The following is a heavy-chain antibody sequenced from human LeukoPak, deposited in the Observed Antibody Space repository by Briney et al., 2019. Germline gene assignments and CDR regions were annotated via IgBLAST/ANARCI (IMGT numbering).Heavy chain of an antibody. CDR2: ISSSRSYI. Sequence: GGSLRLSCAASGFIFSSYSMNWVRQAPGKGLEWVSFISSSRSYIYYADSVKGRFTISRDNAKNSLYLQMNSLRAEDTAVYYCARFIAAPYYFDYWGRGTLVTVSS. D-gene: IGHD6-13*01. V-gene: IGHV3-21*01. J-gene: IGHJ4*02. CDR3: ARFIAAPYYFDY. CDR1: GFIFSSYS.